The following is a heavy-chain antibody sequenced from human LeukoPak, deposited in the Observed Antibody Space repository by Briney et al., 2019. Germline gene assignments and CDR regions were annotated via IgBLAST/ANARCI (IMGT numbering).Heavy chain of an antibody. V-gene: IGHV4-34*01. D-gene: IGHD3-22*01. CDR2: INHSGST. J-gene: IGHJ4*02. CDR3: ARSPGRYYDSSGFYYFDY. Sequence: SETLSRTCAVYGGSFSGYYWSWIRQPPGKGLEWIGEINHSGSTNYNPSLKSRVTISVDTSKNQFSLKLSSVTAADTAVYYCARSPGRYYDSSGFYYFDYWGQGTLVTVSS. CDR1: GGSFSGYY.